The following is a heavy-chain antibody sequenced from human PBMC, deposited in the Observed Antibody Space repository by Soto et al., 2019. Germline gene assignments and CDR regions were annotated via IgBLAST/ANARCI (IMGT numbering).Heavy chain of an antibody. Sequence: EGSLRLSCAASGFTFRDYAMSWVRQAPGRGLEWVSGVSNSGSSTYYADSVKGRFTISRDNSKNTLYLQMNSLRAEDTAVYYCAKHSRETTTCCGEDWGQGTRVTVSS. D-gene: IGHD2-2*01. J-gene: IGHJ4*02. CDR2: VSNSGSST. V-gene: IGHV3-23*01. CDR3: AKHSRETTTCCGED. CDR1: GFTFRDYA.